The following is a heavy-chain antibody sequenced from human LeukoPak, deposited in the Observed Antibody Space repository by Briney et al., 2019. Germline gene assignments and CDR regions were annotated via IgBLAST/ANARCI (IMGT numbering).Heavy chain of an antibody. CDR2: IIPILGIA. Sequence: ASVKVSCKASGGTFSSCAISWVRQAPGQGLEWMGRIIPILGIANYAQKFQGRVTITADKSTSTAYMELSSLRSEDTAVYYCARCGGDCSGFDYWGQGTLVTVSS. V-gene: IGHV1-69*04. D-gene: IGHD2-21*02. CDR3: ARCGGDCSGFDY. J-gene: IGHJ4*02. CDR1: GGTFSSCA.